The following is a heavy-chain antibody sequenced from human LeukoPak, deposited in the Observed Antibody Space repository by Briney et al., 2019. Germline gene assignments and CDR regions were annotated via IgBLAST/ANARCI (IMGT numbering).Heavy chain of an antibody. J-gene: IGHJ4*02. V-gene: IGHV4-61*02. D-gene: IGHD3-22*01. CDR1: GGSISSGSYY. CDR2: IFTSGST. CDR3: AREGEYYYDTSARD. Sequence: SQTLSLTCTVSGGSISSGSYYWSWIRQPAGKGLEWIGRIFTSGSTNYNPSLKSRVTISVDTSKNQFSLKLSSVTAADTAVYYYAREGEYYYDTSARDWGQGTLVTVSS.